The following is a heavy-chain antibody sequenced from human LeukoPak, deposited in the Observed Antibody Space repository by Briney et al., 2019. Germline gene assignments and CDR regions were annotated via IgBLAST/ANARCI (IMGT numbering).Heavy chain of an antibody. Sequence: PGGSLRLSCAASGFTFSSYAMNWVRQAPGKGLEWVSAISGSGGSTYYADSVKGRFTISRDNSKNTLYLQMNSLRAEDTAVYYCAKLMDGRITIFGVVIPGAFDIWGQGTMVTVSS. CDR1: GFTFSSYA. V-gene: IGHV3-23*01. CDR2: ISGSGGST. CDR3: AKLMDGRITIFGVVIPGAFDI. J-gene: IGHJ3*02. D-gene: IGHD3-3*01.